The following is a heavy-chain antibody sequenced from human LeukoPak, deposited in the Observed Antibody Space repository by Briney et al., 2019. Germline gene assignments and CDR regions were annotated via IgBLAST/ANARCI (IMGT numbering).Heavy chain of an antibody. V-gene: IGHV3-48*04. CDR1: GFTFSSYS. Sequence: GGSLRLSCAASGFTFSSYSMNWVRQAPGKGLEWVSCISSSSSTIYYADSVKGRFTISRDNAKNSLYLQMNSLRAEDTAVYYCARDWVVVPAAPFDYWGQGTLVTVSS. CDR2: ISSSSSTI. J-gene: IGHJ4*02. CDR3: ARDWVVVPAAPFDY. D-gene: IGHD2-2*01.